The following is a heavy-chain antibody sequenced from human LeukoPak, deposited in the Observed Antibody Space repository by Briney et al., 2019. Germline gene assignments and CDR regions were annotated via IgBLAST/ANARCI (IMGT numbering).Heavy chain of an antibody. CDR3: ARSGDSSGSAAFDI. CDR2: ISPYNGNT. D-gene: IGHD3-22*01. CDR1: GYTFSGYG. J-gene: IGHJ3*02. Sequence: ASVKVSCKASGYTFSGYGISWVRQAPGQGLEWMGWISPYNGNTNNAQKLQGRVTMTTDTSTSTAYMELRSLRSDDTAVYYCARSGDSSGSAAFDIWGQGTMVTVSS. V-gene: IGHV1-18*01.